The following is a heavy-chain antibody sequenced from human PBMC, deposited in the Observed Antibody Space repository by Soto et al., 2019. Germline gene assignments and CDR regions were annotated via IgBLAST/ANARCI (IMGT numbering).Heavy chain of an antibody. Sequence: SETLSLTCTVSGGSISSYYWSWIRQPPGKGLEWIGYIYYSGSTNYNPSLKSRVTISVDTSKNTVSLRMNSLRVEDTAVYYCAKLLGYSYGAVEYWGQGTLVTVSS. CDR2: IYYSGST. CDR1: GGSISSYY. J-gene: IGHJ4*02. CDR3: AKLLGYSYGAVEY. V-gene: IGHV4-59*12. D-gene: IGHD5-18*01.